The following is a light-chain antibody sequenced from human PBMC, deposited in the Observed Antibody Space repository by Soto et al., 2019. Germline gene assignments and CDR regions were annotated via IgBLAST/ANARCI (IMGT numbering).Light chain of an antibody. Sequence: DIVMTQSPLSLPVTAGEPASVSCRSSQSLLHSNGHSYLDWYLQKPGQSPQLLIYWGSNRASGVPDRFSGSGSGTDFTLKISRVEAEDVGVYYCMQALQTPWTFGQGTKVDSK. CDR2: WGS. CDR3: MQALQTPWT. J-gene: IGKJ1*01. CDR1: QSLLHSNGHSY. V-gene: IGKV2-28*01.